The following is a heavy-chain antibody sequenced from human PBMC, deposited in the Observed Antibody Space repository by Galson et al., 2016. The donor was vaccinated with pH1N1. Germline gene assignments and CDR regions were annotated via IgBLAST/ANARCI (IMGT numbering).Heavy chain of an antibody. CDR1: GVTFSTFT. D-gene: IGHD1-1*01. J-gene: IGHJ4*02. V-gene: IGHV1-69*02. Sequence: SVKVSCKVSGVTFSTFTITWVRQAPGQGLEWMGRIIPILGMTNYAQNFQGGVTITADQSTTTAYMELSSLRSEDTAVYYCANWNDGGDDYWGQGTLVTVSS. CDR3: ANWNDGGDDY. CDR2: IIPILGMT.